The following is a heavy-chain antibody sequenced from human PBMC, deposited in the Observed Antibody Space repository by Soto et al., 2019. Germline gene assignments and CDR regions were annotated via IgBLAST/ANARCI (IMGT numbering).Heavy chain of an antibody. CDR2: VHYSGSA. CDR1: GGSIRTSSYS. J-gene: IGHJ4*02. Sequence: PSETLSLTCSVCGGSIRTSSYSWGWIRQPPGKGLEWVGAVHYSGSANYRSSLQSRVTISVDTSQNQFSLRLRSVTAADTAVYYCARHRWGSGSYSGLLDFWGQGALVTVSS. D-gene: IGHD3-10*01. V-gene: IGHV4-39*01. CDR3: ARHRWGSGSYSGLLDF.